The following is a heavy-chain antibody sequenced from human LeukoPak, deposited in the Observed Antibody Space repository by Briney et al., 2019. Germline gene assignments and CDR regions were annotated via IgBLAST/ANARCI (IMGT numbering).Heavy chain of an antibody. CDR2: SIPILGTT. CDR1: GYTFTGYY. J-gene: IGHJ5*02. D-gene: IGHD1-14*01. CDR3: ARDPNRAEADNQYNWFDL. V-gene: IGHV1-69*13. Sequence: SVKVSCKASGYTFTGYYMHWVRQAPGQGLEWMGGSIPILGTTSYAQKFQGRVTITADESTSTVYMELRGLKSEDTAIYYCARDPNRAEADNQYNWFDLWGQGTQVTVSS.